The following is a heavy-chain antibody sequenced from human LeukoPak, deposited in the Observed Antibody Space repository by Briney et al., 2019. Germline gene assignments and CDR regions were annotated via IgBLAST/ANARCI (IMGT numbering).Heavy chain of an antibody. CDR2: ISSGSSYI. Sequence: GGSLRLSCAASGFTFSTYSMNWVRQAPGKGLEWVSSISSGSSYIYYADSVKGRFTISSDNAKNSLYLQMNSVRAEDTAVYYCARDLYCSGGSCAGYFDYWGQGTLVTVSS. V-gene: IGHV3-21*01. D-gene: IGHD2-15*01. CDR1: GFTFSTYS. CDR3: ARDLYCSGGSCAGYFDY. J-gene: IGHJ4*02.